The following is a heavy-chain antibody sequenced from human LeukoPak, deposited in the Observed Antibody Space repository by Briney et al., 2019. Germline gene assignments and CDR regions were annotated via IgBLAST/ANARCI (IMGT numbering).Heavy chain of an antibody. Sequence: PGGSLRLSCAASGFTFSSYSMNWVRQAPGKGLEWVSSISSSSSYIYYADSVKGRFTISRDNAKSSLYLQMNSLRAEDTAVYYCAREGISSGSSSPFDYWGQGTLVTVSS. D-gene: IGHD6-6*01. CDR1: GFTFSSYS. CDR2: ISSSSSYI. J-gene: IGHJ4*02. CDR3: AREGISSGSSSPFDY. V-gene: IGHV3-21*01.